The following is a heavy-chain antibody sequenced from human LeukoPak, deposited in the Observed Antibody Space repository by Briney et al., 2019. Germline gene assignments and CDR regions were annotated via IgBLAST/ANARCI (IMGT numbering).Heavy chain of an antibody. J-gene: IGHJ4*02. CDR1: DGSMTSYY. D-gene: IGHD3-22*01. CDR3: ARLSRRYYYDYSGYFYYFDS. V-gene: IGHV4-4*07. CDR2: IYNSGST. Sequence: PSETLSLTCTVSDGSMTSYYWTWIRQPAGKGLDWIGHIYNSGSTSYSPSLKSRVTMSVDTSRNQFSLRLSSVTAADTAVYYCARLSRRYYYDYSGYFYYFDSWGQGTLVTVSS.